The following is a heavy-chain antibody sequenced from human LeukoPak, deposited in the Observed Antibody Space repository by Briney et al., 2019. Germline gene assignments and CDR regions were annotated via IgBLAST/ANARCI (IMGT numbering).Heavy chain of an antibody. D-gene: IGHD2-21*02. CDR1: GVTLSSDY. CDR3: ASGDWARSFFDY. CDR2: IQGDGST. Sequence: GGSLRLSCAASGVTLSSDYMSWVGQAPGKGVEGVSGIQGDGSTYYTDSVTGRFTISRDNSKHTVFLQMNSLSAEDTAVYYCASGDWARSFFDYWGQGTLVTVSS. J-gene: IGHJ4*02. V-gene: IGHV3-53*01.